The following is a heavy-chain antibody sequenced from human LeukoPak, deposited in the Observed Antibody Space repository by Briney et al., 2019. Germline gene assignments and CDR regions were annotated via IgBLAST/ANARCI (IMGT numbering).Heavy chain of an antibody. Sequence: SETLSLTCTVSGGSISSSSYYWSWIRQPPGKGLEWIGSIYYSGSTYYNPSLKSRVTISVDTSKNQFSLKLSSVTAADTAVYYCATNPKDIVLMVYFDYWGQGTLVTVSS. J-gene: IGHJ4*02. V-gene: IGHV4-39*01. CDR2: IYYSGST. CDR1: GGSISSSSYY. D-gene: IGHD2-8*01. CDR3: ATNPKDIVLMVYFDY.